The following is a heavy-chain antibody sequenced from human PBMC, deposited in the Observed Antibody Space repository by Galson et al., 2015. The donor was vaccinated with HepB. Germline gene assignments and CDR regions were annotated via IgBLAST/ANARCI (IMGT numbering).Heavy chain of an antibody. V-gene: IGHV1-18*01. D-gene: IGHD6-13*01. CDR1: GYSFSNYG. Sequence: SVKVSCKASGYSFSNYGISWVRQAPGQGLEWMGRISPYNGKTDYAQNFQGRVTMTTDTSTTTAYMELRSLRPDDTAVYYCARFIQQLCDYWGQGTLVTVSS. CDR2: ISPYNGKT. J-gene: IGHJ4*02. CDR3: ARFIQQLCDY.